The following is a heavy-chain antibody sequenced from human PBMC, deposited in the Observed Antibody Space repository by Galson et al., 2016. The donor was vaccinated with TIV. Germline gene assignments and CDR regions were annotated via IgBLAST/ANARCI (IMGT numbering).Heavy chain of an antibody. V-gene: IGHV3-33*01. J-gene: IGHJ6*02. D-gene: IGHD3-10*01. Sequence: SLRLSCAASGFTFRTNGMHWVRQAPGKGLEWVAVIWNDGNNRYYSDSVRGRFTISRDNSKDTVYLQMSSLRVEDTAVYFCASDTTLVFGEYPDYYYYYGVDVWGQGTTVTVSS. CDR3: ASDTTLVFGEYPDYYYYYGVDV. CDR2: IWNDGNNR. CDR1: GFTFRTNG.